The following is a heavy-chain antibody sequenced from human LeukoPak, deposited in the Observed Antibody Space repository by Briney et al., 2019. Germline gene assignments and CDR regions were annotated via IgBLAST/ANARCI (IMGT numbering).Heavy chain of an antibody. CDR3: ARVGAAAAEDY. D-gene: IGHD6-13*01. V-gene: IGHV1-8*01. J-gene: IGHJ4*02. CDR2: MNPNSGNT. Sequence: GASVKVSRKASGYTFTSYDINWVRQATGQGPEWMGWMNPNSGNTGYAQKFQGRVTMTRNTSISTAYMELSSLRSEDTAVYYCARVGAAAAEDYWGQGTLVTVSS. CDR1: GYTFTSYD.